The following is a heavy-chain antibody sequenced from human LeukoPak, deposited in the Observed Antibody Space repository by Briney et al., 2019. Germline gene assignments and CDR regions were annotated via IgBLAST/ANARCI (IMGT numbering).Heavy chain of an antibody. CDR1: GYTFTGYY. CDR2: INPNSGGT. D-gene: IGHD6-13*01. V-gene: IGHV1-2*02. CDR3: ARETTGYSSKYDY. J-gene: IGHJ4*02. Sequence: ASVKVSCKASGYTFTGYYMHWVRQASGQGLEWMGWINPNSGGTNYAQKFQGRVTMTRDTSISTAYMELSRLRSDDTAVYYCARETTGYSSKYDYWGQGTLVTVSS.